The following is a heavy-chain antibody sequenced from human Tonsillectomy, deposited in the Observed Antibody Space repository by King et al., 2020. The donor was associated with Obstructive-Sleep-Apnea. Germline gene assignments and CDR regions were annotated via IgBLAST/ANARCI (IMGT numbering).Heavy chain of an antibody. Sequence: VQLVESGGGVVQPGRSLRLSCAASGFTFRSYTMHWVRQAPGKGLEWVALMSYDGTNKYYADSVKGRVTISRDNSKKTLYLQMTSLRPEDTAVYYCARAQLLQEGFTYYYGMDVWGQGTTVTVSS. V-gene: IGHV3-30*04. CDR3: ARAQLLQEGFTYYYGMDV. CDR2: MSYDGTNK. J-gene: IGHJ6*02. CDR1: GFTFRSYT. D-gene: IGHD2-2*01.